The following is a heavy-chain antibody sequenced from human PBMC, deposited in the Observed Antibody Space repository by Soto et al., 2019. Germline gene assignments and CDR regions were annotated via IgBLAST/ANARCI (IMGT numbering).Heavy chain of an antibody. CDR2: IHPSGQPI. CDR1: GFTFSSSE. V-gene: IGHV3-48*03. Sequence: EVQLVESGGGLVQPGGSLRHSCAVSGFTFSSSEMYWVRQAPGKGLEWISYIHPSGQPIFYADSVKGRFTISRDNANNSLFLQMNSLRAEDTAVYYCARRSSRWGQGTMVTVSS. CDR3: ARRSSR. J-gene: IGHJ3*01.